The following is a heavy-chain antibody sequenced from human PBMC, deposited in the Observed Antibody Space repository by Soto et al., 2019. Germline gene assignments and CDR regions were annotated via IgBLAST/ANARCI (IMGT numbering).Heavy chain of an antibody. CDR3: ARAAYGSGNYYAPHYYYAMDV. J-gene: IGHJ6*02. V-gene: IGHV4-59*01. CDR1: GVSISNYY. Sequence: ETLSLTCTVSGVSISNYYWSWIRQPPGKGLEWLGYILYTGNTNYNPSLKSRVTISVDTSKNQVSLELTSVTTADTAVYFCARAAYGSGNYYAPHYYYAMDVWGQGTTVTVSS. D-gene: IGHD3-10*01. CDR2: ILYTGNT.